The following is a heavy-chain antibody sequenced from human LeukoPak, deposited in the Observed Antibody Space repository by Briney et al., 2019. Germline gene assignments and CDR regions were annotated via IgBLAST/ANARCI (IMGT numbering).Heavy chain of an antibody. CDR1: GGSFSGYY. CDR2: IYYSGST. Sequence: PSETLSLTCAVYGGSFSGYYWSWIRQPPGKGLEWIGSIYYSGSTYSNPSLQSRVTISVDTSKNQFSLRLNSVTAADTAVFYCASLRVPGYFDYWGQGTLVTVSS. J-gene: IGHJ4*03. V-gene: IGHV4-34*01. D-gene: IGHD3-16*01. CDR3: ASLRVPGYFDY.